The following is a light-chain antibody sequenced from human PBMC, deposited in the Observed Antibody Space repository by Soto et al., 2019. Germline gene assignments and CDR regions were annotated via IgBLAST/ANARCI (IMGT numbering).Light chain of an antibody. CDR3: MQALQTPPT. V-gene: IGKV2-28*01. CDR2: LGS. CDR1: QSLLHSNGYNY. J-gene: IGKJ1*01. Sequence: DIVMTRTPLSLPVTPGEPASISCRSSQSLLHSNGYNYLDWYLRKPGQSPQLLIYLGSNRASGVPDRFSGSGSGTDFTLKISRVEAEDVGVYYCMQALQTPPTFGQGTKVDIK.